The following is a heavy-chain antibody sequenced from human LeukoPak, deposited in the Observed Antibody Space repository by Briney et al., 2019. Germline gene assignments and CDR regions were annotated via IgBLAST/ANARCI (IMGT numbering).Heavy chain of an antibody. D-gene: IGHD5-24*01. V-gene: IGHV3-11*04. Sequence: GGSLRFSCAASGFTFTDYYMSWIRQAPGKGLEWVSYISNSGSSTYYADSVKGRFTISRDIAKNSLYLQMNSLRAEDTAVYSCARGRDGYNSGAFDIWGQGTMVTVSS. CDR2: ISNSGSST. CDR3: ARGRDGYNSGAFDI. CDR1: GFTFTDYY. J-gene: IGHJ3*02.